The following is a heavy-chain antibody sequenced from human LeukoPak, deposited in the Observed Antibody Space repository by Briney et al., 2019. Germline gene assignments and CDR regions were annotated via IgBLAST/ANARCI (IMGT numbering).Heavy chain of an antibody. CDR1: GFTVSSNY. J-gene: IGHJ4*02. CDR3: ARDFPTRHWELPVDY. D-gene: IGHD1-26*01. V-gene: IGHV3-53*05. CDR2: IYSGGST. Sequence: GGSLRLSCAASGFTVSSNYMSWVRQAPGKGLEWVSVIYSGGSTYYADSVKGRFTISRDNSKNTLYLQMNSLRAEDTAVYYCARDFPTRHWELPVDYWGQGTLVTVSS.